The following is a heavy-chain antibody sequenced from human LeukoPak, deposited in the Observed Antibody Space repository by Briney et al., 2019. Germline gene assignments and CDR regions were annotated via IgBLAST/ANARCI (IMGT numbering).Heavy chain of an antibody. J-gene: IGHJ5*02. CDR2: ISAYNGNT. D-gene: IGHD6-19*01. V-gene: IGHV1-18*01. CDR3: ARGGGLVPGTWFDP. Sequence: ASVKVSCTASGGTFSSYGISWVRQAPGQGLEWMGWISAYNGNTNYAQKLQGRVTMTTDTSTSTAYLELRSLRSDDTAMYYCARGGGLVPGTWFDPWGQGTLVTVSS. CDR1: GGTFSSYG.